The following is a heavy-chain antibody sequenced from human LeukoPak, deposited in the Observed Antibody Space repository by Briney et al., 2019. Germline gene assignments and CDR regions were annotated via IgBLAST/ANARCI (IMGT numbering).Heavy chain of an antibody. CDR1: GFTFSSYA. CDR3: AKSQGYTNSGYPN. Sequence: PGGSLRLSCAASGFTFSSYAMSWVRQAPGKGLEWVSGISGSGSSTYYADSVKGRFTISRDTSKNTLYLQMNSLRAEDTAVYYCAKSQGYTNSGYPNWGQGSLVTVSS. V-gene: IGHV3-23*01. D-gene: IGHD2-15*01. J-gene: IGHJ4*02. CDR2: ISGSGSST.